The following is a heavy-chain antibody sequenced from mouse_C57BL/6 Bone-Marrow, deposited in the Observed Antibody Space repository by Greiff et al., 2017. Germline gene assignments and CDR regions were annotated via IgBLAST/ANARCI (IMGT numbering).Heavy chain of an antibody. V-gene: IGHV1-19*01. CDR3: ARGKKIYGNYGGFAY. Sequence: VQLQQSGPVLVKPGASVKMSCKASGYTFTDYYMNWVKQSHGKSLEWIGVINPYNGGTSYNQKFKGKATLTVDKSSSTAYMELNSLTSEDSAVYYCARGKKIYGNYGGFAYWGQGTLVTVSA. CDR2: INPYNGGT. D-gene: IGHD2-1*01. CDR1: GYTFTDYY. J-gene: IGHJ3*01.